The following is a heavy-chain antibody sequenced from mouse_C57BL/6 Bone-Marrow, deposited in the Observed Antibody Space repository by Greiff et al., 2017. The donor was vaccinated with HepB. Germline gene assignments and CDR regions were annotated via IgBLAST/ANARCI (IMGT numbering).Heavy chain of an antibody. J-gene: IGHJ2*01. D-gene: IGHD3-1*01. CDR2: ISDGGSYI. CDR3: ARDRADY. Sequence: EVKLMESGGGLVKPGGSLKLSCAASGFTFSSYAMSWVRQTPEKRLEWVATISDGGSYIYYPDNVKGLFTISRDNAKNNLYLQMSHLKSEDTAMYYCARDRADYWGQGTTLTVSS. CDR1: GFTFSSYA. V-gene: IGHV5-4*01.